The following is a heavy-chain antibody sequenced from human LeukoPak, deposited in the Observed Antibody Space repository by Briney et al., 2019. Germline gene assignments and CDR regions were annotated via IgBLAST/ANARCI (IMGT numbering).Heavy chain of an antibody. CDR1: GITFSSYA. CDR2: ISGTGGRI. D-gene: IGHD4-17*01. Sequence: GASLRLSCAPSGITFSSYAMSWVRQAPGKGLEWVSAISGTGGRIYYGDSVKGRFTISRDNSKNTLYLQMNGLRAEDTAIYYCAKDRYGDSGGYFDLWGRGTLVTVSS. CDR3: AKDRYGDSGGYFDL. J-gene: IGHJ2*01. V-gene: IGHV3-23*01.